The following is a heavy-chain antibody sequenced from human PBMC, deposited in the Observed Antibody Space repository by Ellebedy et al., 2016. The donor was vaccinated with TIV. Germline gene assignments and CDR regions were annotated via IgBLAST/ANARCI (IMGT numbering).Heavy chain of an antibody. Sequence: GESLKISCAASGFTFSSYGMHWVRQAPGKGLEWVAVIWYDGSNKYYADSVKGRFTISRDNSKNTLYLQMNSLRAEDTAVYYCARDPSSIAAAGRGDYWGQGTLVTVSS. CDR3: ARDPSSIAAAGRGDY. D-gene: IGHD6-13*01. J-gene: IGHJ4*02. CDR1: GFTFSSYG. CDR2: IWYDGSNK. V-gene: IGHV3-33*01.